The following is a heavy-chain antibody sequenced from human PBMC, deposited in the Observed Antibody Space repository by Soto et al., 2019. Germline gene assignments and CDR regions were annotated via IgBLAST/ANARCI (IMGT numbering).Heavy chain of an antibody. CDR2: IYHSGST. CDR3: ARKPYDDQRFEY. J-gene: IGHJ4*02. Sequence: QVQLQESGPGLVKPSGTLSLTCAVSGGSISSSNWWSWVRQSPGRGLEWIGEIYHSGSTNYNPSLQSRVSISVDKSKNQFSLIVTSVTAADTAVYYCARKPYDDQRFEYWGQGTLVTVSS. CDR1: GGSISSSNW. V-gene: IGHV4-4*02. D-gene: IGHD4-17*01.